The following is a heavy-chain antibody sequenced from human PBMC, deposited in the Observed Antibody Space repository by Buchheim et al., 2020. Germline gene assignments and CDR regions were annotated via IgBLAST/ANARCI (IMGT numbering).Heavy chain of an antibody. Sequence: EVQLVESGGGLVQPGGSLRLSCAASGFTFSIYEMNWVRQATGKGLEWVSYISSSGSSIFYADSVKGRFTISRDNAKNSLYLQMNSLGAEDTAVYYCARGGYNILTGYYVWGQGTL. J-gene: IGHJ4*02. CDR3: ARGGYNILTGYYV. CDR1: GFTFSIYE. CDR2: ISSSGSSI. D-gene: IGHD3-9*01. V-gene: IGHV3-48*03.